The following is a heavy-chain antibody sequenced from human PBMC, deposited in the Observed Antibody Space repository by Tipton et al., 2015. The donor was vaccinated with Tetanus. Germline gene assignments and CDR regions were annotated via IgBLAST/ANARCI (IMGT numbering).Heavy chain of an antibody. V-gene: IGHV4-31*03. Sequence: TLSLTCTVSGGSISSGGYYWNWIRQHPGKGLEWIGYIYYSGNTYYNPSLKSRVTISVDTSKNQFSLKLSSVTAADTAVYYCASLGRYFVSGPGYWGQGTLVTVSS. CDR2: IYYSGNT. J-gene: IGHJ4*02. D-gene: IGHD3-9*01. CDR1: GGSISSGGYY. CDR3: ASLGRYFVSGPGY.